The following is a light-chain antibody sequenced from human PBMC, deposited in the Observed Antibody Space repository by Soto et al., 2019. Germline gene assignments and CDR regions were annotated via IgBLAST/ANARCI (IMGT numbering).Light chain of an antibody. Sequence: SYELTQPPSVSVAPGQTARITCGGNNIGSYSVHWYQQKPGQAPALVVYDESDRPSGTPERFSGSKSGNTATLTISRAEVDDEADYYCQVWHSNADHNYVFGAGTKVTVL. CDR3: QVWHSNADHNYV. CDR1: NIGSYS. CDR2: DES. V-gene: IGLV3-21*02. J-gene: IGLJ1*01.